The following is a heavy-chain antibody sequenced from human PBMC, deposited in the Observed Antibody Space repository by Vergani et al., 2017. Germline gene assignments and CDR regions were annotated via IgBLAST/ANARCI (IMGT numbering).Heavy chain of an antibody. CDR2: IQFDGSNQ. Sequence: VQLLESGGDLVQPGGSLRLSCATSGFTLSNYDMQWIRQGPGKGLEFASFIQFDGSNQYYADSVKGRFTLSRDFSKNTLYLQMNSLRTDDTATYYCAKHFRGWGIDYWGQGTQVIVSS. J-gene: IGHJ4*02. D-gene: IGHD3-16*01. V-gene: IGHV3-30*02. CDR1: GFTLSNYD. CDR3: AKHFRGWGIDY.